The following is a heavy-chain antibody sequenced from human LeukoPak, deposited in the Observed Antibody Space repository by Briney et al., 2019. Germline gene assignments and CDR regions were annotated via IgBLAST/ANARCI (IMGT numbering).Heavy chain of an antibody. CDR2: IYSGGST. CDR3: ARERFDRFGELLSNWFDP. J-gene: IGHJ5*02. CDR1: GFTVSSNY. D-gene: IGHD3-10*01. Sequence: PGGSLRLSCAASGFTVSSNYMSWVRQAPGKGLEWVSVIYSGGSTYYADSVKGRFTISRDNSKNTLYLQMNSLRAEDTAVYYCARERFDRFGELLSNWFDPWGQGTLVTVSS. V-gene: IGHV3-53*01.